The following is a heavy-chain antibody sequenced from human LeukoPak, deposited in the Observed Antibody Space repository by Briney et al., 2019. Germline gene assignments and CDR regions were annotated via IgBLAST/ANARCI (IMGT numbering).Heavy chain of an antibody. J-gene: IGHJ4*02. CDR3: ARHGPSHYFDY. CDR1: GFGFSNHW. Sequence: GGALRLSCAASGFGFSNHWMTWVRHAPGKGLEWVANIKPDGSQQYYVDSMKGRFTISRDNAKNSLYLQMNSLRTEDTAVYYCARHGPSHYFDYWGQGTLVTVSS. V-gene: IGHV3-7*03. CDR2: IKPDGSQQ.